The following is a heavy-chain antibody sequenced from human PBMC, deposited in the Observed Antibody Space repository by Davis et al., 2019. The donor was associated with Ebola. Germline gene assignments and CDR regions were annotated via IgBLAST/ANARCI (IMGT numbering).Heavy chain of an antibody. CDR3: TRDDRFIPRYSYGSRYYYYYYGMDV. J-gene: IGHJ6*02. D-gene: IGHD5-18*01. Sequence: GESLKISCPASGFTFGDYAMSWVRQAPGKGLEWVGFIRSKAYGGTTEYAASVKGRFTISRDDSKSIAYLQMNSLKTEDTAVYYCTRDDRFIPRYSYGSRYYYYYYGMDVWGQGTTVTVSS. V-gene: IGHV3-49*04. CDR2: IRSKAYGGTT. CDR1: GFTFGDYA.